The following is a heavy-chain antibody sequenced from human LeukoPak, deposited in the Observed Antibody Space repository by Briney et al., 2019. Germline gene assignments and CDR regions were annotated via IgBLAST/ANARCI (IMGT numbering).Heavy chain of an antibody. Sequence: PSETLSLTCTVSGDSLTNYFWSWIRQPPGKGLEWSGYIYYTGNTNYKPSLKSRVTMSVDTSTNQFSLRLRSVTAADTAVYYFARGRVAYSAYYFDYWGRGTLVTVSS. CDR1: GDSLTNYF. V-gene: IGHV4-59*01. J-gene: IGHJ4*02. CDR3: ARGRVAYSAYYFDY. CDR2: IYYTGNT. D-gene: IGHD2-15*01.